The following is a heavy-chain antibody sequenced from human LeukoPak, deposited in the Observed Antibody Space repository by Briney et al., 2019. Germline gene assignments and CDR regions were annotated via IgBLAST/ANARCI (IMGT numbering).Heavy chain of an antibody. CDR2: INPDGSTT. Sequence: GSLRLSCAASGFTFSSYWMHWVRQAPGKGLVWVSRINPDGSTTNYADSVQGRFTISRDNAKNMLYLQMNGLRAEDTAVYYCVRDLRESDYWGQGTLVTVSS. J-gene: IGHJ4*02. CDR3: VRDLRESDY. V-gene: IGHV3-74*01. CDR1: GFTFSSYW.